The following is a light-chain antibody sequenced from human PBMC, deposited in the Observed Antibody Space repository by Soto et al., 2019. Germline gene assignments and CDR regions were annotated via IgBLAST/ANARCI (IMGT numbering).Light chain of an antibody. CDR1: QTVSTF. CDR2: DSS. Sequence: EIVLTQSPDTLSLSPGERATLSCRASQTVSTFLAWYQQKPGQAPRLIVYDSSKRAPGIPARFIGSGSGTDFTLTVSSLEPEAFPLYYCQQRSGWPTFGQGTKVEI. V-gene: IGKV3-11*01. CDR3: QQRSGWPT. J-gene: IGKJ1*01.